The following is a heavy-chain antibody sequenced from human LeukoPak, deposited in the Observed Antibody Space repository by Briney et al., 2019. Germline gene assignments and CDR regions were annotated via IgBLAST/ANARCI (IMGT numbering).Heavy chain of an antibody. CDR3: TTAGPLMDIVVVPAAIRLDDSFDY. Sequence: ASVKVSCKVSGYTLTELSMHWVRQAPGKGLEWMGGFDPEDGETIYAQKFQGRVTMTEDTSTDTAYMELSSLRSEDTAVYYCTTAGPLMDIVVVPAAIRLDDSFDYWGQGTLVTVSS. V-gene: IGHV1-24*01. J-gene: IGHJ4*02. D-gene: IGHD2-2*02. CDR1: GYTLTELS. CDR2: FDPEDGET.